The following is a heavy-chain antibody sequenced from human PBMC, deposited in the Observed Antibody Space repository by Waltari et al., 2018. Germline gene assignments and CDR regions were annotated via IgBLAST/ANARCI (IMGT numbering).Heavy chain of an antibody. D-gene: IGHD2-21*01. J-gene: IGHJ4*02. Sequence: QVQLQESGPGLVKPSGTLSLTCAVSGGSISSSNWWSWVRQPPGKGLGWIGEIYHSGSTNYNPSLKSRVTISVDKSKNQFSLKLSSVTAADTAVYYCARLLHPPGSNCGGDCPLGGDYWGQGTLVTVSS. CDR2: IYHSGST. CDR3: ARLLHPPGSNCGGDCPLGGDY. V-gene: IGHV4-4*02. CDR1: GGSISSSNW.